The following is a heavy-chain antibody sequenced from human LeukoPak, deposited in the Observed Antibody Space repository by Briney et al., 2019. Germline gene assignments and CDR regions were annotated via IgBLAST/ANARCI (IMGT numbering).Heavy chain of an antibody. CDR1: GGSISDHY. J-gene: IGHJ4*02. Sequence: PSETLSLTCAVYGGSISDHYWSWIRQPPGKGLEWIGSIYYSGSTYYNPSLKSRVTISVDTSKNQFSLKLSSVTAADTAVYYCARHLPQWREHHHFDDWGQGTLVTVSS. CDR2: IYYSGST. D-gene: IGHD6-19*01. CDR3: ARHLPQWREHHHFDD. V-gene: IGHV4-39*01.